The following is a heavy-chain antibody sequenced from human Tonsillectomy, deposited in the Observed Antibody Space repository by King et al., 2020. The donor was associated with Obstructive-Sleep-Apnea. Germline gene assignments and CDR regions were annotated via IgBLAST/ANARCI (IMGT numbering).Heavy chain of an antibody. V-gene: IGHV3-23*04. CDR1: GFTFSSYA. Sequence: VQLVESGGGLVQPGGSLRLFCAASGFTFSSYAMSWVRRAPGKGLEWVSAFSGSAGSTYAADTVKGRFTISRDNSKNTLYLQMNSLRAEDTAVYYCAKPPYSSGWYDFDYWGQGTLVTVSS. J-gene: IGHJ4*02. CDR2: FSGSAGST. CDR3: AKPPYSSGWYDFDY. D-gene: IGHD6-19*01.